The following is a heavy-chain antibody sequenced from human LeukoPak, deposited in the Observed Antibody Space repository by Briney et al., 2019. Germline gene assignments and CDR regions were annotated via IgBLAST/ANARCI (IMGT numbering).Heavy chain of an antibody. CDR2: ISYDGSNK. CDR3: ARARYEYDSSGYYFDY. V-gene: IGHV3-30-3*01. Sequence: GGSLRLSCAASGFTFSTYAMHWVRQAPGKGLEWVAVISYDGSNKYHADSVKGRFTISRDNSQNTLYLQVNSLRAEDTAVYYCARARYEYDSSGYYFDYWGQGTLATVSS. CDR1: GFTFSTYA. J-gene: IGHJ4*02. D-gene: IGHD3-22*01.